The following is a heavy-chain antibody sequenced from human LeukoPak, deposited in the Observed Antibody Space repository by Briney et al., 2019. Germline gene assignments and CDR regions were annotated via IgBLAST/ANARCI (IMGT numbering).Heavy chain of an antibody. Sequence: GGSLRLSCAASGFTFGDYAMHWVRRAPGKGLEWVSGISWNSDSIGYADSVKGRFTISRDNAKNSLYLQMNSLRAEDTAVYYCARDRGCSSSSCSFNGMDVWGQGTTVTVSS. V-gene: IGHV3-9*01. D-gene: IGHD2-2*01. CDR2: ISWNSDSI. CDR3: ARDRGCSSSSCSFNGMDV. CDR1: GFTFGDYA. J-gene: IGHJ6*02.